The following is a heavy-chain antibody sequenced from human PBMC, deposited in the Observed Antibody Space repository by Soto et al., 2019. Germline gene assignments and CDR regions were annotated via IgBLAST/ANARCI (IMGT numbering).Heavy chain of an antibody. CDR3: ARVLVGRVGATDYYGMDV. CDR1: GYTFTSYF. J-gene: IGHJ6*02. V-gene: IGHV1-46*01. CDR2: INPSGGTT. Sequence: ASVKVSCKASGYTFTSYFMHWVRQAPGQGLEWMGIINPSGGTTTYAQKFQGRVTMTRDTSTSTVYMELSSLRSEDTAVYYCARVLVGRVGATDYYGMDVWGHGTTVTVSS. D-gene: IGHD1-26*01.